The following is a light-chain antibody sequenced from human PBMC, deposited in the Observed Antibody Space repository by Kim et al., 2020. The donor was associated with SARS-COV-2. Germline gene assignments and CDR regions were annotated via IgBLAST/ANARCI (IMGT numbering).Light chain of an antibody. J-gene: IGKJ1*01. CDR2: AAS. CDR3: QKYNGAPWT. V-gene: IGKV1-27*01. CDR1: QAITKY. Sequence: ASIGDTVTITGLASQAITKYLAWYQQKPGKAPKLLISAASTLQSGVPSRFSGSGSGTDFTLTISSLQPEDVATYYCQKYNGAPWTFGQGTKVDIK.